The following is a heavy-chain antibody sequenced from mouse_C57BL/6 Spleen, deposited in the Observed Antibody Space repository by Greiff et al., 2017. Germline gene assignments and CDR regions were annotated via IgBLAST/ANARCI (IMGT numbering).Heavy chain of an antibody. CDR1: GFTFSSYG. V-gene: IGHV5-6*01. J-gene: IGHJ2*01. CDR2: ISSGGSYT. Sequence: EVHLVESGGDLVKPGGSLKLSCAASGFTFSSYGMSWVRQTPDKRLEWVATISSGGSYTYYPDSVKGRFTISRDNAKNTLYLQMSSLKSEDTAMYYCARHENYYGKRNFDYLGQGTTLTVSS. D-gene: IGHD1-1*01. CDR3: ARHENYYGKRNFDY.